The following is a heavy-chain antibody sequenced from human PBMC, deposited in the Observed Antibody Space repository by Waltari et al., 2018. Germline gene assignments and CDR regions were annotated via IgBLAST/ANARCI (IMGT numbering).Heavy chain of an antibody. CDR2: INHSGST. D-gene: IGHD2-15*01. Sequence: QVQLQQWGAGLLKPSETLSLTCAVYGGSFSGYYWSWIRQPPGKGLEWIGEINHSGSTNYNPSLQSRATISVDTSKNQFALKRSSVTAADTAVYYCARREYCSGGSCYKGLGNWFDPWGQGTLVTVSS. V-gene: IGHV4-34*01. CDR3: ARREYCSGGSCYKGLGNWFDP. J-gene: IGHJ5*02. CDR1: GGSFSGYY.